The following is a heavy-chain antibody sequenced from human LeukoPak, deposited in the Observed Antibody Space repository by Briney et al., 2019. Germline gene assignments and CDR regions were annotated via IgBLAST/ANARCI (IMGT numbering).Heavy chain of an antibody. Sequence: PGGSLRLSCAVSGFTFSNYGVHWVRQAPGKGLEWVAFIRSDGSIIYYADSVKGRFTISRDNSKNTLYLQMNSLRVEDTAVYYCAKDQPSGSSSWYWDYWGQGNLVTVSS. D-gene: IGHD6-13*01. CDR3: AKDQPSGSSSWYWDY. J-gene: IGHJ4*02. CDR1: GFTFSNYG. CDR2: IRSDGSII. V-gene: IGHV3-30*02.